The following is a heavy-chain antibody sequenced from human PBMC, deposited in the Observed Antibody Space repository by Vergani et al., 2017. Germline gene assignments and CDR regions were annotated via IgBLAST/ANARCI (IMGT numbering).Heavy chain of an antibody. V-gene: IGHV3-11*06. CDR1: GFTFSDYY. D-gene: IGHD6-13*01. J-gene: IGHJ3*02. CDR3: ARDQTPALLAAAGLDAFDI. Sequence: QVQLVEPGGGLVKPGRSLRFPCAASGFTFSDYYMSWIRQAPGKGLEWVSYISSSSSYTNYSDSVKGRFTISRDNAKNSLYLQMNNLRAEDTAVYYCARDQTPALLAAAGLDAFDIWGQGTMVTVSS. CDR2: ISSSSSYT.